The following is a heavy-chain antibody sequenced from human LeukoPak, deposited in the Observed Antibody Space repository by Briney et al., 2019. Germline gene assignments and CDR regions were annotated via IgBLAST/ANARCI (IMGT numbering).Heavy chain of an antibody. J-gene: IGHJ5*02. D-gene: IGHD3-22*01. V-gene: IGHV4-59*01. CDR3: ARGLGYYYDSSGYYTSYPWYDP. CDR2: IYYSGSS. Sequence: PSETLSLTCTASGGSISSYDLSWIRQPPGKGLAWVAYIYYSGSSNYYLGFKNRLTISLETSNNQFSLKLISVTAADTAVYYSARGLGYYYDSSGYYTSYPWYDPWGQGTLVTVSS. CDR1: GGSISSYD.